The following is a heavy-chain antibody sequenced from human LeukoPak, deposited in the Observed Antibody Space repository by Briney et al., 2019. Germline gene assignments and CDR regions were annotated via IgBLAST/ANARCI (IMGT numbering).Heavy chain of an antibody. CDR2: IYTSGST. CDR1: GGSISSGSYY. J-gene: IGHJ4*02. D-gene: IGHD3-22*01. Sequence: SQTLSLTCTVSGGSISSGSYYWSWIRQPAGKGLEWIGRIYTSGSTNYNPSPKSRVTISVDTSKNQLSLKLRSVTAADTAVYYCAREYRYYYDRSGSYYFDYWGQGTLVTVSS. CDR3: AREYRYYYDRSGSYYFDY. V-gene: IGHV4-61*02.